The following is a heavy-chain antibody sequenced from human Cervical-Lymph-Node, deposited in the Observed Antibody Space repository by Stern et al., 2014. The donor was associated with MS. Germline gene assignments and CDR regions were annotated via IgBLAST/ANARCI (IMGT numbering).Heavy chain of an antibody. V-gene: IGHV1-18*01. CDR2: ISAYNGNT. CDR1: GYIFPNYG. D-gene: IGHD3-22*01. Sequence: QVQLVQSGAEVKKPGASVKVSCKASGYIFPNYGMSWVRQAPGQGLEWMGWISAYNGNTDYAQKLQGRVTMTTDTSTSTAYMELRSLRSDDTAVYYCALDDSSGYYYYTQHWGQGTLVTVSS. J-gene: IGHJ1*01. CDR3: ALDDSSGYYYYTQH.